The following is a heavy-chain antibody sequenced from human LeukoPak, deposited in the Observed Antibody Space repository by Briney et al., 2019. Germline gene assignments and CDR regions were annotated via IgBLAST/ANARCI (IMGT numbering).Heavy chain of an antibody. Sequence: GGSLRLSCAASGFTFNNYELNWVRQAPGKGLEWVSNISSSGSNIYYADSVKGRFIISRDNAKNSLYLQMNSLRAEETAAYSCARETYSYDSSGNSPFDYWGQGTLVTVSS. J-gene: IGHJ4*02. CDR1: GFTFNNYE. CDR2: ISSSGSNI. D-gene: IGHD3-22*01. CDR3: ARETYSYDSSGNSPFDY. V-gene: IGHV3-48*03.